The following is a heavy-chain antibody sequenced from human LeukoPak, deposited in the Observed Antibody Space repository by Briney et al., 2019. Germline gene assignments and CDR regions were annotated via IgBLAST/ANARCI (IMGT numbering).Heavy chain of an antibody. CDR3: ATVRSTATYSPYYFDY. V-gene: IGHV4-31*03. J-gene: IGHJ4*02. CDR1: GGSISSGGYY. CDR2: IYYSGST. D-gene: IGHD2-15*01. Sequence: SETLSLTCTVSGGSISSGGYYWSWIRQHPGKGLEWIGYIYYSGSTYYNPSLKSRVTISVDTSKNQFSLKLSSVTAADTAVYYCATVRSTATYSPYYFDYWGQGTLVTVSS.